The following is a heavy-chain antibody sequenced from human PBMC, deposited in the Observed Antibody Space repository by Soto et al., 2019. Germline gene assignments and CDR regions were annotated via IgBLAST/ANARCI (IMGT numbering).Heavy chain of an antibody. J-gene: IGHJ4*02. CDR2: IYHSGST. V-gene: IGHV4-30-2*01. Sequence: SETLSLTCAVSGGSISSGGYSWSWIRQPPGKGLEWIGYIYHSGSTYYNPSLKSRVTISVNTSKNQFSLNLNSVTAADTAVYYCARQRRDFDYWGQGSLVTVSS. CDR1: GGSISSGGYS. D-gene: IGHD6-25*01. CDR3: ARQRRDFDY.